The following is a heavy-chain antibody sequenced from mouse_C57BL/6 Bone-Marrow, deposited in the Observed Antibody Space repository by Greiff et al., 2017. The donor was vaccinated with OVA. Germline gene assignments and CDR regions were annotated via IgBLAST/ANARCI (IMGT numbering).Heavy chain of an antibody. CDR1: GYSFTGYY. J-gene: IGHJ2*01. CDR2: INPSTGGT. Sequence: VQLQQSGPELVKPGASVKISCKASGYSFTGYYMNWVKQSPEKSLEWIGEINPSTGGTTSHQQFKAKATLTVDKSSSTAYMQLKRLTSVDSAVYYWAKRRGLYGSSRYFDDWGKGTTLTVSS. CDR3: AKRRGLYGSSRYFDD. D-gene: IGHD1-1*01. V-gene: IGHV1-42*01.